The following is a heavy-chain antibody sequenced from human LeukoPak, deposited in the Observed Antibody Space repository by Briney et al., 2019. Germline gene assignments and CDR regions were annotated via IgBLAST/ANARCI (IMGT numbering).Heavy chain of an antibody. CDR1: GFTLSNYW. D-gene: IGHD2-21*02. CDR3: ARFVVVTAGDY. Sequence: GGSLRLSCSASGFTLSNYWMPWVRQAPGKGLVWVARLHSNGAFTTYADSVKGRFTISRGTAKNTLYLQMNSLRVEDTAVYYCARFVVVTAGDYWGQGTLVTVSS. V-gene: IGHV3-74*01. CDR2: LHSNGAFT. J-gene: IGHJ4*01.